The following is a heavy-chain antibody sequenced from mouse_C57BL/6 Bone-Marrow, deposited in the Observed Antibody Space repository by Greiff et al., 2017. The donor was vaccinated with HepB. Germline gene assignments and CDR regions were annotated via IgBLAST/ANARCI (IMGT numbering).Heavy chain of an antibody. V-gene: IGHV5-16*01. Sequence: DVQLVESEGGLVQPGGSMKLSCTASGFTFSDYYMTWVRQVPEKGLEWVANINYDGSSTYYLDSLKSRFIISRDNAKNILYLQMSSLKSEDTATYYCARGPVYYYGSRGFDYWGQGTTLTVSS. CDR2: INYDGSST. J-gene: IGHJ2*01. CDR1: GFTFSDYY. D-gene: IGHD1-1*01. CDR3: ARGPVYYYGSRGFDY.